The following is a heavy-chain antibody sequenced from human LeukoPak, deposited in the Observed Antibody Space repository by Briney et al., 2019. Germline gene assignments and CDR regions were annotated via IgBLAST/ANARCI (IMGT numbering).Heavy chain of an antibody. CDR1: GFTFSNYG. CDR3: ARGHSPPGGYSYGYAGYYYYYMDV. D-gene: IGHD5-18*01. CDR2: IRYDGRNK. V-gene: IGHV3-30*02. Sequence: GGSLRLSCAASGFTFSNYGLHWVRQARGKGLKWVAFIRYDGRNKYYADSVKGRFTISRDNSKNTLYLQMNSLRAEDTAVYYCARGHSPPGGYSYGYAGYYYYYMDVWGKGTTVTVSS. J-gene: IGHJ6*03.